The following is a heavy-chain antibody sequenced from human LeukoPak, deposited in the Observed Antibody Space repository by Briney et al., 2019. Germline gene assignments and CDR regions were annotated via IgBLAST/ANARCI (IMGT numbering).Heavy chain of an antibody. CDR3: ARGYCSGGSCYESRGWFDY. CDR2: IHYGGST. J-gene: IGHJ4*02. V-gene: IGHV4-39*07. CDR1: GGSISSYSYY. D-gene: IGHD2-15*01. Sequence: SETLSLTCTVSGGSISSYSYYWGWIRQPPGKGLEWIGSIHYGGSTYFNPSLKSRVTISVDTSKNQFSLKLSSVTAADTAVYFCARGYCSGGSCYESRGWFDYWGQGTLVTVSS.